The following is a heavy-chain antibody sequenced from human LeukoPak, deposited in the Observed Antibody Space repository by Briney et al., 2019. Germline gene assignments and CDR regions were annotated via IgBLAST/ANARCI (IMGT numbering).Heavy chain of an antibody. CDR3: AKVESPYYDFWSGYYYYFDY. V-gene: IGHV1-46*01. CDR1: GGTFSSYA. J-gene: IGHJ4*02. CDR2: INPSGGST. Sequence: ASVKVSCKASGGTFSSYAISWVRQAPGQGLEWMGIINPSGGSTSYAQKFQGRVTMTRATSTSTVYMELNSLRAEDTAVYYCAKVESPYYDFWSGYYYYFDYWGQGTLVTVSS. D-gene: IGHD3-3*01.